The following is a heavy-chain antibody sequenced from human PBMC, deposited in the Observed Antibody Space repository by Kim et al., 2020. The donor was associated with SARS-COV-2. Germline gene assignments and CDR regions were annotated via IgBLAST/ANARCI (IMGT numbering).Heavy chain of an antibody. Sequence: SETLSLTCTVSGGSISSYYWSWIRQPPGKGLEWIGYIYYSGSTNYNPSLKSRVTISVDTSKNQFSLKLSSVTAADTAVYYCARDWGHARFGEVNGYYYYYGMDVWGQGTTVTVSS. CDR2: IYYSGST. D-gene: IGHD3-10*01. CDR3: ARDWGHARFGEVNGYYYYYGMDV. CDR1: GGSISSYY. V-gene: IGHV4-59*01. J-gene: IGHJ6*02.